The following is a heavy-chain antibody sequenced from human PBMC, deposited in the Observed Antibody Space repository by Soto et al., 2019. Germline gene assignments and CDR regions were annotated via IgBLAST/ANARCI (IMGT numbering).Heavy chain of an antibody. D-gene: IGHD2-2*01. CDR1: GFTFSSYS. V-gene: IGHV3-48*01. J-gene: IGHJ6*03. Sequence: GGSLRLSCAASGFTFSSYSMNWVRQAPGKGLEWVSYISSSSSTIYYADSVKGRFTISRDNAKNSLYLQMNSLRAEDTAVYYCAGYCSSTSCYPHYYMDVWGKGTTVTVSS. CDR2: ISSSSSTI. CDR3: AGYCSSTSCYPHYYMDV.